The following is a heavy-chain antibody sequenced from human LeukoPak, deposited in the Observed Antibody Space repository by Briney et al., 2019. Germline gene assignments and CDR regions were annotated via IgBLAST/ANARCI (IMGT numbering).Heavy chain of an antibody. D-gene: IGHD1-26*01. CDR1: GFTFSTYN. Sequence: PGGSLRLSCAASGFTFSTYNMNWVRQAPGKGLEWVSYISTGSSTTYYADPVKGRFTISRDDSRNTLYLQMNSLRGDDTAVYYCAKDVGKWESLHFFDYWGQGTLVTVSS. V-gene: IGHV3-48*04. CDR2: ISTGSSTT. J-gene: IGHJ4*02. CDR3: AKDVGKWESLHFFDY.